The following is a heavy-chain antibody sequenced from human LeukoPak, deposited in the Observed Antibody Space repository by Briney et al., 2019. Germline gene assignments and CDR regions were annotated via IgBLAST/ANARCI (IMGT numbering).Heavy chain of an antibody. D-gene: IGHD3-10*01. J-gene: IGHJ4*02. CDR2: IYYSGST. CDR3: ASYYGSGSERNFDY. V-gene: IGHV4-39*01. Sequence: PSETLSLTCTVSGGSISSYYWGWIRQPPGKGLEWIGSIYYSGSTYYNPSLKSRVTISVDTSKNQFSLKLSSVTAADTAVYYCASYYGSGSERNFDYWGQGTLVTVSS. CDR1: GGSISSYY.